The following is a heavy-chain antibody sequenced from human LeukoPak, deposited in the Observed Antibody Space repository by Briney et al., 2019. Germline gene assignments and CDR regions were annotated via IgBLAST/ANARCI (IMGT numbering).Heavy chain of an antibody. V-gene: IGHV3-33*01. Sequence: GGSLRLSCAASGFSFSSYDMHWVRQAPGKGLEWVAIIWFDGSAEYYGDSVKGRLTISRDNSKNTLFLQLSSLRTEDTAVYYCAREGQRLRVDYWGQGTLVTVSS. CDR2: IWFDGSAE. D-gene: IGHD4-17*01. J-gene: IGHJ4*02. CDR1: GFSFSSYD. CDR3: AREGQRLRVDY.